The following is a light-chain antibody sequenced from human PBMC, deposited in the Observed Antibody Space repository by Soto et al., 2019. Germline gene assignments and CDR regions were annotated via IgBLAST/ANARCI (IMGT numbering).Light chain of an antibody. CDR3: QQYKSWPPIT. J-gene: IGKJ5*01. V-gene: IGKV3-15*01. CDR1: QSVPSR. CDR2: GAS. Sequence: EIVMKQSPATLSVSTGEDVTLSCRASQSVPSRIAWYQQKPGQAPSLLNYGASTRATGVPDRFSGTGSGTEFTLTISSLKSEDYAVYYGQQYKSWPPITFGLGTRLEIK.